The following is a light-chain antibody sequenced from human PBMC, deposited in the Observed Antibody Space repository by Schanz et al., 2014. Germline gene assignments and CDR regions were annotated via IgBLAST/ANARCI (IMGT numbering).Light chain of an antibody. CDR3: SSYTSGTSLV. J-gene: IGLJ3*02. V-gene: IGLV2-14*01. Sequence: QSALTQPPSASGSPGQSVTISCTGTSSDVGGYNYVSWYQQHPGKAPKLMIYDVSNRPSGVSNRFSGSKSGNTASLTISGLQAEDEADYYCSSYTSGTSLVFGGGTKLTVL. CDR1: SSDVGGYNY. CDR2: DVS.